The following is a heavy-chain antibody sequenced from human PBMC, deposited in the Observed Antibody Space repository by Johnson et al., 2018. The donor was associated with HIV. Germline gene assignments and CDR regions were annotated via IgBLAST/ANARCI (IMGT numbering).Heavy chain of an antibody. V-gene: IGHV3-20*04. J-gene: IGHJ3*02. D-gene: IGHD2-8*02. CDR2: ISWNGGST. CDR3: ARDEGYCTGGVCSDAFDI. Sequence: VQLVESGGGVVQPGGSLRLSCAASGFTVSSNYLSWVRQAPGKGLEWVSVISWNGGSTGYADSVKGRFTISRDNAKNSLYLQMNSLRAEDTALYYCARDEGYCTGGVCSDAFDIWGQGTVVTVS. CDR1: GFTVSSNY.